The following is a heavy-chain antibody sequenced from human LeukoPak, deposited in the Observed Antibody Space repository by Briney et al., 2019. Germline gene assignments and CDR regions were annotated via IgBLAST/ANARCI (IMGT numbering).Heavy chain of an antibody. CDR3: ARARGKTWIQLRDAFDI. CDR1: GGSFSGYY. D-gene: IGHD5-18*01. J-gene: IGHJ3*02. V-gene: IGHV4-34*01. Sequence: SETPSLTCAVYGGSFSGYYWSWIRQPPGKGLEWIGEINHSGSTNYNPSLKSRVTISVDTSKNQFSLKLSSVTAADTAVYYCARARGKTWIQLRDAFDIWGQGTMVTVSS. CDR2: INHSGST.